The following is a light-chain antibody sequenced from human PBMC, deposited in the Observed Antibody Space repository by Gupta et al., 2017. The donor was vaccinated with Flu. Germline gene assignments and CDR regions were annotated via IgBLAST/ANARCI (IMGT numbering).Light chain of an antibody. J-gene: IGLJ3*02. CDR1: SSNIGRNP. Sequence: RLTIPCSGTSSNIGRNPVNWYQHLPGTAPKLLIYTNNQRPSGVPARFSGSKSGTSASLAISGLQSEDEAHYYCAAWDDSLNGWVFGGPTKLTVL. CDR2: TNN. V-gene: IGLV1-44*01. CDR3: AAWDDSLNGWV.